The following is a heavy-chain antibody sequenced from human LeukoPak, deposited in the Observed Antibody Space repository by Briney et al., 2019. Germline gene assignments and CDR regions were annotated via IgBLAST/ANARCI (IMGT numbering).Heavy chain of an antibody. D-gene: IGHD5-12*01. CDR3: ARDGGYDRPGIDY. Sequence: PSEALSLTCTASRGSISSYYWSWIRQSPGKGLEWIGYVSDRGGTNYNPSLKSRVTISVDTYKNQFSLKLRSVTAADTAVYYCARDGGYDRPGIDYWGQGTLVTVSS. CDR1: RGSISSYY. J-gene: IGHJ4*02. CDR2: VSDRGGT. V-gene: IGHV4-59*01.